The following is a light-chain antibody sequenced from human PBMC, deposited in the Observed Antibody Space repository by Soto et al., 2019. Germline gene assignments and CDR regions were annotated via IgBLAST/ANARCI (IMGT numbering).Light chain of an antibody. Sequence: RASQFISSRSLAWYQQQPGQAPRLLIYGASNRATGIPGRFSASRSGTDFTLTITPLEPEDFAVYFCQQYADSPITFGQGTRLDI. CDR3: QQYADSPIT. CDR1: QFISSRS. V-gene: IGKV3-20*01. CDR2: GAS. J-gene: IGKJ5*01.